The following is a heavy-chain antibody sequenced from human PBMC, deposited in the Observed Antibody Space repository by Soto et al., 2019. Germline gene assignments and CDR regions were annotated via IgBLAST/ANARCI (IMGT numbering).Heavy chain of an antibody. CDR3: ARSRGPRNRNAFDV. Sequence: PSETLSLTCTVSGVPLCSPRYLWGWIRQTPGKGLEWLGSIHYTKSNYYSKRRVTISVATSPNQISLILTSVTAADTAVYYCARSRGPRNRNAFDVWGTGPMVSVSS. J-gene: IGHJ3*01. D-gene: IGHD3-10*01. CDR2: IHYTKSN. CDR1: GVPLCSPRYL. V-gene: IGHV4-39*01.